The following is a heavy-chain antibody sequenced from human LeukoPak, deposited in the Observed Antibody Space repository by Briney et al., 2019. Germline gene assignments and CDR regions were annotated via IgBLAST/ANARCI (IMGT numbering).Heavy chain of an antibody. CDR2: IQSGGST. CDR3: ARRAVTNQFDS. D-gene: IGHD4-17*01. Sequence: GGSLRLSCAASGLTVTNNHMTWVRQAPGKGLEWVSVIQSGGSTYYADSVKGRFTISRDNSKNTLYLQMSSLRAEDTAVCYCARRAVTNQFDSWGQGTLVTVSS. V-gene: IGHV3-66*02. CDR1: GLTVTNNH. J-gene: IGHJ4*02.